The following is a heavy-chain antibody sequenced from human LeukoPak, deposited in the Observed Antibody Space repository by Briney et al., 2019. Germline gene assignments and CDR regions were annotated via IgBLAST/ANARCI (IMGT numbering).Heavy chain of an antibody. Sequence: GESLRLSCAASGFAFNTYSMNWVRQAPGKGLEWVSFIFSSSTYIYYTDSVKGRFTISRDNAKNSLYLQMNSLRAEDTAVYYCARDKAVGPTLLDYWGQGTLVTVSS. CDR1: GFAFNTYS. J-gene: IGHJ4*02. V-gene: IGHV3-21*01. CDR2: IFSSSTYI. D-gene: IGHD1-26*01. CDR3: ARDKAVGPTLLDY.